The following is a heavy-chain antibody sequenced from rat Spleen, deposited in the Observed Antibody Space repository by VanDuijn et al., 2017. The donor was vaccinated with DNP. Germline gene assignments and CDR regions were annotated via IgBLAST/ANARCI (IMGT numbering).Heavy chain of an antibody. CDR2: IAYSATT. Sequence: EVQLQESGPGLVKPSQSLSLTCSVTGYSITSNYWGWIRKFPGNKMEYIGHIAYSATTNYNPSLKSRISITSDTSKNQFFLQVNSVTTEDTATYYCARGDILRSFDYWGQGVMVTVSS. CDR1: GYSITSNY. V-gene: IGHV3-1*01. CDR3: ARGDILRSFDY. J-gene: IGHJ2*01. D-gene: IGHD1-6*01.